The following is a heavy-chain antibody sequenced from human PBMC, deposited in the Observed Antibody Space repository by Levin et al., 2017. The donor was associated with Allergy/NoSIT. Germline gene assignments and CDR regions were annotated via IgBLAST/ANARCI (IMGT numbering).Heavy chain of an antibody. J-gene: IGHJ6*02. CDR2: VYNSGST. CDR3: ASDYLALYYYYGMDV. V-gene: IGHV4-39*07. Sequence: SQTLSLTCTVSGGSISSSSYYWGWIRQPPGKGLEWIGSVYNSGSTFYNASLKSRVTISVDTSKNQFSLNLTSLTAADTAVYYCASDYLALYYYYGMDVWGQGTTVTVSS. CDR1: GGSISSSSYY.